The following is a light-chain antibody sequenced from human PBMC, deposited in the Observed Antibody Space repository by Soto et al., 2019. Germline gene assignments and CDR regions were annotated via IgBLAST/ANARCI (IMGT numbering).Light chain of an antibody. CDR2: GAS. J-gene: IGKJ1*01. CDR1: QSVTSNY. V-gene: IGKV3-20*01. Sequence: ETVLTQSPGTLSLTPGERATLSCRASQSVTSNYLAWYQQKPGQAPRLLIFGASGRATGIPDRFSGSGSGTDFTLTISRLEPEDFAVYYCQQYGSSPRTFGQGTKV. CDR3: QQYGSSPRT.